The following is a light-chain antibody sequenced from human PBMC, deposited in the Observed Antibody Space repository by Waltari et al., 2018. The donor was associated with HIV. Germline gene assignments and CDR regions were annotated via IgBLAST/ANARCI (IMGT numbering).Light chain of an antibody. J-gene: IGKJ2*01. CDR2: AAS. CDR1: QTISSN. Sequence: EIVMTQSPATLSVSPGERATLSCRASQTISSNLAWYQHKPGQSPRLLIYAASTRATGIPARFSASGSGTEFTLTISSLQSEDFAGYYCQQYSHWPLMYNFGQGTKLEIK. V-gene: IGKV3-15*01. CDR3: QQYSHWPLMYN.